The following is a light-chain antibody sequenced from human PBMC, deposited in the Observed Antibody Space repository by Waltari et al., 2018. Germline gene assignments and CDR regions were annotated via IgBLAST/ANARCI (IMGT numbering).Light chain of an antibody. CDR3: GQGAKLPRT. V-gene: IGKV2-30*02. J-gene: IGKJ1*01. CDR2: QVS. CDR1: RSLVHSNGKTY. Sequence: DVVMTQSPLSLSITPGQPASISCRSSRSLVHSNGKTYLTWYQQKPGQPPRVLIYQVSNRYSGVPDRFSGSGAGTDFTLKISRVEAEDAGIYYCGQGAKLPRTFGQGTKVEIK.